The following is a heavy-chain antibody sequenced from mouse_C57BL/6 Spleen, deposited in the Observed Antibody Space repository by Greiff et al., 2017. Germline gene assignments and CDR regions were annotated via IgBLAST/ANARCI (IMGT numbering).Heavy chain of an antibody. CDR2: IDPETGGT. J-gene: IGHJ2*01. CDR1: GYTFTDYE. CDR3: TRSYI. D-gene: IGHD1-3*01. Sequence: VKLMESGAELVRPGASVTLSCKASGYTFTDYEMHWVKQTPVHGLEWIGAIDPETGGTAYNQKFKGKAILTADKSSSTAYMELRSLTSEDSAVYYCTRSYIWGQGTTLTVSS. V-gene: IGHV1-15*01.